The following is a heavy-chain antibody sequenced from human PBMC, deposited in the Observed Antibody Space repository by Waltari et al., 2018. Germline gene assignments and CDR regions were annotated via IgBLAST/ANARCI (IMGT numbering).Heavy chain of an antibody. CDR1: GASFGGFY. CDR3: GRAPATSWFGYSVY. D-gene: IGHD2-2*01. V-gene: IGHV4-34*01. CDR2: ITHTGDS. Sequence: QVQLQQWGAGLLKPSETLSLTCGESGASFGGFYWSWIRQAPGKGLEWIGDITHTGDSNSNPSIKSRLTIAVDTSKRQFSLELTSVTPADTAVYYCGRAPATSWFGYSVYWGQGTVVTVSS. J-gene: IGHJ4*02.